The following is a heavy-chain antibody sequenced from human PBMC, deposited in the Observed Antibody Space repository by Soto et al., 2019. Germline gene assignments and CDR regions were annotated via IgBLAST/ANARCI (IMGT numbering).Heavy chain of an antibody. Sequence: QVQLVQSGAEVKKPGASVKVSCKASAYSFTNYGFSWVRQAPGQGLEWMGWISSYNGHTNYVQKLRGRVTMTTDTSTSTVNMELRSLISDDTAVYYCARRAARTDNYYYGMDVWGQGTTVTVS. CDR2: ISSYNGHT. CDR1: AYSFTNYG. V-gene: IGHV1-18*04. CDR3: ARRAARTDNYYYGMDV. D-gene: IGHD6-6*01. J-gene: IGHJ6*02.